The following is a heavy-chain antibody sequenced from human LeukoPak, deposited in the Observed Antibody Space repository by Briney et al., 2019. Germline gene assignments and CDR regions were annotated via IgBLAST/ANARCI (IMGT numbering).Heavy chain of an antibody. D-gene: IGHD1-14*01. CDR2: LSDGGRST. J-gene: IGHJ4*02. V-gene: IGHV3-23*01. CDR1: GFTFSSYA. CDR3: AKDAEGPLDY. Sequence: PGGSLRLSCAASGFTFSSYAMTWVRQAPGKGLEWVSALSDGGRSTYYADSVKGRFTISRDNSKNTLYLQMNSLRGEDTAVYYCAKDAEGPLDYWGQGTLVTVSS.